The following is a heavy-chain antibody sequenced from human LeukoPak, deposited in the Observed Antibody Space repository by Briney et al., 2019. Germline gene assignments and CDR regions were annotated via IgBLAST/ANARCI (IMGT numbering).Heavy chain of an antibody. CDR1: GFTFSSYA. CDR2: ISYDGSNK. J-gene: IGHJ5*02. CDR3: ARDRSGITMVRGVTNWFDP. D-gene: IGHD3-10*01. Sequence: GRSLRLPCAASGFTFSSYAMHWVRQAPGKGLEWVAVISYDGSNKYYADSVKGRFTISRDNSKNTLYLQMNSLRAEDTAVYYCARDRSGITMVRGVTNWFDPWGQGTLVTVSS. V-gene: IGHV3-30*04.